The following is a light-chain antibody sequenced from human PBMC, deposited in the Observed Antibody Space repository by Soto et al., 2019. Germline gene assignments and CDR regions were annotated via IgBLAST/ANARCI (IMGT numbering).Light chain of an antibody. J-gene: IGKJ5*01. Sequence: DIQMTQSPSSVSASVGDRVTITCRASPGISSWLAWYQQKPGKAPKLLIYAASSLHSGVPSRFSGSGSGTDFTLTISSLQPEDFATYYCQQANSFPITFGQGTRLEIK. CDR3: QQANSFPIT. CDR1: PGISSW. CDR2: AAS. V-gene: IGKV1-12*01.